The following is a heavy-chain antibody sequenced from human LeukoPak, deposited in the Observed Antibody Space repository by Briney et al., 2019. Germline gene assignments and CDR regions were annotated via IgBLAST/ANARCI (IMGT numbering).Heavy chain of an antibody. J-gene: IGHJ4*02. V-gene: IGHV3-48*03. CDR3: ARDGYYYDSSRYYQSVFDY. D-gene: IGHD3-22*01. Sequence: PGGSLRLSCAASGFTFSSYEMNWVRQAPGKGLEWVSYISSSGSTIYYADSVKGRFTISRDNAKNSLYLQMNSLRAEDTAVYYCARDGYYYDSSRYYQSVFDYWRQGTLVTVSP. CDR2: ISSSGSTI. CDR1: GFTFSSYE.